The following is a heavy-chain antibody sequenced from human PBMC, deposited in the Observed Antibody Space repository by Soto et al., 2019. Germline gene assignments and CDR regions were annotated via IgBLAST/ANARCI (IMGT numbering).Heavy chain of an antibody. CDR1: GGTFSSYA. Sequence: GASVKVSCKASGGTFSSYAIGCVRQAPGQGLEWMGGSIPIFGTADYAQKFRGRVTITADKSTSTAYMELSSLRSEDTAVYCCAREGKHLVRYAFDIWDQGTMVAVSS. CDR3: AREGKHLVRYAFDI. J-gene: IGHJ3*02. D-gene: IGHD3-10*01. CDR2: SIPIFGTA. V-gene: IGHV1-69*06.